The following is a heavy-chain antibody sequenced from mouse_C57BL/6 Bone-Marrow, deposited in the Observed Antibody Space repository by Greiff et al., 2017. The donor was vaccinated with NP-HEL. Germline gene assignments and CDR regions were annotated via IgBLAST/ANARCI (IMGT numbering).Heavy chain of an antibody. CDR2: IDPSESYT. CDR1: GYTFTSYW. J-gene: IGHJ3*01. Sequence: QVQLQQPGAELVMPGASVKLSCKASGYTFTSYWMHWVKQRPGQGLEWIGEIDPSESYTNYNQKFKGKSTLTVDKSSSTAYMQLSSLTSEDSAVYYCAREGAYYSNCAWFAYWGQGTLVTVSA. V-gene: IGHV1-69*01. D-gene: IGHD2-5*01. CDR3: AREGAYYSNCAWFAY.